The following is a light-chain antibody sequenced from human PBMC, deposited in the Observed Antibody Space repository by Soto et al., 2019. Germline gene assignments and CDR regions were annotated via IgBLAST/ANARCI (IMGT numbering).Light chain of an antibody. V-gene: IGLV2-23*02. Sequence: QSVLTQPASVSGSPGQSSTISCTGTSSDVGSYNLVSWYQQHPGKAPKLMIYGVNKRPSGVSNRFSGSKSGNTASLTISGLQAEDEADYYCCSYAGISTFYVFGTGTKV. CDR2: GVN. CDR3: CSYAGISTFYV. J-gene: IGLJ1*01. CDR1: SSDVGSYNL.